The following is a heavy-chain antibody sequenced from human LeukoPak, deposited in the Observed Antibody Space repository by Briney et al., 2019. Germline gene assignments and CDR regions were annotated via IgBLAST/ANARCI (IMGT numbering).Heavy chain of an antibody. CDR2: IYPGDSDT. Sequence: PGESLKISCKGSGYSFTSYWIGWVRQMPGKGLGWMGIIYPGDSDTRYSPSFQGQVTISADKSISTAYLQWSSLEASDTAMYYCARGPEGYCSSTSCQRGDYYYYMDVWGKGTTVTVSS. J-gene: IGHJ6*03. CDR3: ARGPEGYCSSTSCQRGDYYYYMDV. V-gene: IGHV5-51*01. CDR1: GYSFTSYW. D-gene: IGHD2-2*01.